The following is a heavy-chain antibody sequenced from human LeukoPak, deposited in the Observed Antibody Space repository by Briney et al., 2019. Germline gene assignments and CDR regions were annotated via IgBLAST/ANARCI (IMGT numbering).Heavy chain of an antibody. CDR2: INSDGSST. CDR1: GFTFSSYW. J-gene: IGHJ2*01. Sequence: PGGSLRLSCAASGFTFSSYWMHWVRQAPGKGLVWVSRINSDGSSTSYADPVKARFAISRDNSKNTLYLQMNSLRAEDTAIYYCARDQGVMPYWYFDLWGRGTLVTVSS. D-gene: IGHD2-21*01. CDR3: ARDQGVMPYWYFDL. V-gene: IGHV3-74*01.